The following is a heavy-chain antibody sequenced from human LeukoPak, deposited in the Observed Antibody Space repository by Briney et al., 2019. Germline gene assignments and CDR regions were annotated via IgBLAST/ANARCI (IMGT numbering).Heavy chain of an antibody. Sequence: PGRSLRLSCAASGFTFSSYAMSWVRQAPGKGLEWVSAISGSGGSTYYADSVKGRFTISRDNSKNTLYLQMNSLRAEDTAVYYCAKDLKSGGNSVPDYWGQGTLVTVSS. V-gene: IGHV3-23*01. D-gene: IGHD4-23*01. CDR3: AKDLKSGGNSVPDY. CDR2: ISGSGGST. CDR1: GFTFSSYA. J-gene: IGHJ4*02.